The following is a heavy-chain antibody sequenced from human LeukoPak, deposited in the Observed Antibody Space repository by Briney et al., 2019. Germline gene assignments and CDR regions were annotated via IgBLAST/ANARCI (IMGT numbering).Heavy chain of an antibody. V-gene: IGHV3-7*01. Sequence: PGGSLRLSCAASGFTFSSYWMSWVRRAPGKGLEWVANIKQDGSEKYYVDSVKGRFTISRDNARNALYLQMNSLRVEDTAVYYCARWNWLPDYWGQGTLVTVSS. CDR3: ARWNWLPDY. CDR2: IKQDGSEK. CDR1: GFTFSSYW. J-gene: IGHJ4*02. D-gene: IGHD3-9*01.